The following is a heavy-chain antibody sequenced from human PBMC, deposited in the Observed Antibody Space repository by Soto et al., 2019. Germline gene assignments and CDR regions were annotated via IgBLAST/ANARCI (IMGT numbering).Heavy chain of an antibody. Sequence: SETLSLTCTVSGGSISSYYWSWIRQPPGKGLEWIGYIYYSGSTNYNPSLKSRVTISVDTSKNQFSLKLSSVTAADTAVYYCARVFPPPGVGGRLYYFDYWGQGTLVTVSS. CDR2: IYYSGST. V-gene: IGHV4-59*01. J-gene: IGHJ4*02. CDR1: GGSISSYY. D-gene: IGHD2-21*01. CDR3: ARVFPPPGVGGRLYYFDY.